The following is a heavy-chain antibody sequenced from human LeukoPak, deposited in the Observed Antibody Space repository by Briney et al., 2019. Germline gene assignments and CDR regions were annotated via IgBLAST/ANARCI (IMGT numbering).Heavy chain of an antibody. CDR3: SGVVTTLYY. V-gene: IGHV3-7*04. Sequence: GGSLRLSCAASGFTFSSYWISLVRQAAGKGLEWVANIKQDRSEKYYVDSVKGRFTISRDNAKNSLYLQMNSLRAEDTAVYYCSGVVTTLYYWGQGNLVSVSS. CDR1: GFTFSSYW. CDR2: IKQDRSEK. D-gene: IGHD4-17*01. J-gene: IGHJ4*02.